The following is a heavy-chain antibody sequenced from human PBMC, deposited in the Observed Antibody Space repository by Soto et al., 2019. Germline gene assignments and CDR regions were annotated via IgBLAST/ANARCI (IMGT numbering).Heavy chain of an antibody. V-gene: IGHV4-38-2*01. CDR3: ARYDEYYYGGMDV. CDR2: IYHSGST. D-gene: IGHD3-3*01. Sequence: KASETLSLTCAVSGYSVSSGYYWGWVRQPPGKGLEWIGNIYHSGSTYYNPSLKSRVTISIHTSKNQFSLTLSSVTAADTAIYYCARYDEYYYGGMDVWGQGTTVTVSS. J-gene: IGHJ6*02. CDR1: GYSVSSGYY.